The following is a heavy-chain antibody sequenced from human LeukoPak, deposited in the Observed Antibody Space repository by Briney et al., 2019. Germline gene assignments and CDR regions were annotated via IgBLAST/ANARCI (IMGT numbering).Heavy chain of an antibody. CDR1: GFTFSSYA. V-gene: IGHV3-23*01. J-gene: IGHJ4*02. D-gene: IGHD3-22*01. CDR3: AKDGRTYYYDSSGYNY. CDR2: ISGSGGST. Sequence: GSLRLSCAASGFTFSSYAMSWVRQAPGKGLEWVSAISGSGGSTYYADSVKGRFTISRDNSKNTLYLQMNSLRAEDTAVYYCAKDGRTYYYDSSGYNYWGQGTLVTVSS.